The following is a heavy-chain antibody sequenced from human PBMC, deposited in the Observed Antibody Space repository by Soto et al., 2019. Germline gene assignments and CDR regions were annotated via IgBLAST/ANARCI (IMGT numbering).Heavy chain of an antibody. CDR1: GGSFSGYY. CDR2: INHSGST. Sequence: QVQLQQWGAGLLKPSETLSLTCAVYGGSFSGYYWSWIRQPPGKGLESIGEINHSGSTNYNPSLKSRVTISLDTSKNQFSLQLSSVTAADTAVYYCARRYSLWYYTSGSPGWFDPWGQGTLVTVSS. V-gene: IGHV4-34*01. J-gene: IGHJ5*02. D-gene: IGHD3-10*01. CDR3: ARRYSLWYYTSGSPGWFDP.